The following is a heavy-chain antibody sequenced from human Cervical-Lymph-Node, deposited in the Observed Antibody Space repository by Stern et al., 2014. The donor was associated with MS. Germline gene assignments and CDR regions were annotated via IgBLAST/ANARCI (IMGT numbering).Heavy chain of an antibody. J-gene: IGHJ4*02. CDR3: AHRTAGPFDY. Sequence: QVTLRESGPALVKPTQTLTLTCTFSGFSLSTSGLGVGWIRQPPGEALDWRAYINWAAQKRYRPSLKSRLTITKDTSKNQVVLTLTNVDPVDTATYYCAHRTAGPFDYWGQGTLVTVSS. V-gene: IGHV2-5*02. CDR2: INWAAQK. CDR1: GFSLSTSGLG.